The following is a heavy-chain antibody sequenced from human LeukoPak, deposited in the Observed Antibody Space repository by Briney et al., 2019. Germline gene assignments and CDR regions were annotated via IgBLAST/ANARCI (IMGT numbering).Heavy chain of an antibody. CDR3: AREYSGYVF. CDR1: GFIFSSFV. D-gene: IGHD5-12*01. CDR2: VRFDGGEK. J-gene: IGHJ4*02. Sequence: GGSLSLSCAASGFIFSSFVIHWVRQTPGKGLEWVAFVRFDGGEKYYADSVRGRFTVSKDNSKNTLYLQINSLRSEDTAVYYCAREYSGYVFWGQGTLVTVSS. V-gene: IGHV3-30*02.